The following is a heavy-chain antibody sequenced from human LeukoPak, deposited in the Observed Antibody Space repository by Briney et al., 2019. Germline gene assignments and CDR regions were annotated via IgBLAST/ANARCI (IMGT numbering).Heavy chain of an antibody. CDR1: GYTLTELS. Sequence: GASVKVSCKVSGYTLTELSMHWVRQAPGKGLEWVGGFDPEDGETIYAQKFQGRVTMTEDTSTDTAYMELSSLRSEDTAVYYCATDASLAARLFDYWGQGTLVTVSS. CDR3: ATDASLAARLFDY. CDR2: FDPEDGET. D-gene: IGHD6-6*01. V-gene: IGHV1-24*01. J-gene: IGHJ4*02.